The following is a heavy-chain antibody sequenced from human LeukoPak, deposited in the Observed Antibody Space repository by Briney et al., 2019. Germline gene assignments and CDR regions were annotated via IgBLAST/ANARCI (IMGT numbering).Heavy chain of an antibody. CDR3: ARWPDYYGSGSHFDY. D-gene: IGHD3-10*01. Sequence: ASVTVSCKASGYSFTNYDTNWVRQATGQGLGWMGWMNPNSGITAYAQKFQGRVTITRNTSISTAYMELSSLRSEDTAVYYCARWPDYYGSGSHFDYWGQGTLVTVSS. CDR2: MNPNSGIT. V-gene: IGHV1-8*03. CDR1: GYSFTNYD. J-gene: IGHJ4*02.